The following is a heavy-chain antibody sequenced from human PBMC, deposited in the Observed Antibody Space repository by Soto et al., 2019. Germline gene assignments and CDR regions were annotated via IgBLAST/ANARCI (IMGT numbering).Heavy chain of an antibody. CDR1: GFTFSDHW. J-gene: IGHJ4*02. CDR3: VRRGADRSLNF. Sequence: GGSLRLSCAASGFTFSDHWMIWMRQAPGKGLEWISYITNIDNTEKYADSVRGRFAVSRDNAKKSLYLQMNSLRADDTAVYYCVRRGADRSLNFWGQGTLVTVSS. CDR2: ITNIDNTE. V-gene: IGHV3-11*01.